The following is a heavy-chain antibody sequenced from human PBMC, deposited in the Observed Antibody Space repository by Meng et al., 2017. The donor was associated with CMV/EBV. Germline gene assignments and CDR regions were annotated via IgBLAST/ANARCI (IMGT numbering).Heavy chain of an antibody. CDR2: IIPVFGPP. V-gene: IGHV1-69*05. Sequence: SVKVSCKASGGTFGTYAISWVRQAPGQGLEWMGGIIPVFGPPNYARKFQGRVTITTDDSTSTAYMELRSLRTEDTAVYYCARAEYDFWSGYYPPVDPWGQGTRVTVSS. CDR3: ARAEYDFWSGYYPPVDP. J-gene: IGHJ5*02. CDR1: GGTFGTYA. D-gene: IGHD3-3*01.